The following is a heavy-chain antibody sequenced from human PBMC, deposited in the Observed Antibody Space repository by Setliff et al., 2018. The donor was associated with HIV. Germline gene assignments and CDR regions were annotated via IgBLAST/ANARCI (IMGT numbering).Heavy chain of an antibody. Sequence: SGGSLRLSCAASGLVFSNYAMSWVRQAPGKGLEWVSGISGNAANTYYGDSVKGRFTISRDNSKNTVYLQMNSLRADDTAVYYCAKRDYSSSHDHYPLFDFWGQGTLVTVSS. V-gene: IGHV3-23*01. CDR2: ISGNAANT. CDR3: AKRDYSSSHDHYPLFDF. D-gene: IGHD3-10*01. CDR1: GLVFSNYA. J-gene: IGHJ4*02.